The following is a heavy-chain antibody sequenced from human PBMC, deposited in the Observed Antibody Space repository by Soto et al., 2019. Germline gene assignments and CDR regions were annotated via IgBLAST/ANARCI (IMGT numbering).Heavy chain of an antibody. D-gene: IGHD1-26*01. CDR1: GFTFRANA. CDR2: IAYDGTIK. CDR3: ARDKIKGAPDYLDS. V-gene: IGHV3-30-3*01. Sequence: QEQVVESGGDVVPPGRSPTLSCAASGFTFRANAMHWGRQAPGKGLEWVAGIAYDGTIKIYRDSVKGRFTISRDDSKSTLYLQMNSLRPEDTAVYYCARDKIKGAPDYLDSWGQGTLVTVSS. J-gene: IGHJ4*02.